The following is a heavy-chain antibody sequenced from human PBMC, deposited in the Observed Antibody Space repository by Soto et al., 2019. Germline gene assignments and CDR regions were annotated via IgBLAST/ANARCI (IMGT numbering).Heavy chain of an antibody. CDR1: GYTFTSYG. Sequence: GASVKVSCKASGYTFTSYGISWVRQAPGQGLEWMGWISAYNGNTNYAQKLQGRVTMTTDTSTSTAYMELRSLRSDDTAVYYCAREGKGHYDFWSGYYHYYYGMDVWGQGTTVTVSS. V-gene: IGHV1-18*04. D-gene: IGHD3-3*01. J-gene: IGHJ6*02. CDR2: ISAYNGNT. CDR3: AREGKGHYDFWSGYYHYYYGMDV.